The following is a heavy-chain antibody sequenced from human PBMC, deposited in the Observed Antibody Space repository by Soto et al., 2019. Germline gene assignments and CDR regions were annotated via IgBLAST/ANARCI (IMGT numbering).Heavy chain of an antibody. CDR1: GFTFSRYA. V-gene: IGHV3-23*01. Sequence: EVQLLESGGGLVQPGGSLRLSCAASGFTFSRYAMSLVRQAPGKGLERVSAISGSGADSYDSDSVKGRFIISRDNSKNTLSLQMNSMRAEDTAVYYCAKRTGVLATTGGAFDVWGQGPMVTVSS. CDR2: ISGSGADS. J-gene: IGHJ3*01. CDR3: AKRTGVLATTGGAFDV. D-gene: IGHD5-12*01.